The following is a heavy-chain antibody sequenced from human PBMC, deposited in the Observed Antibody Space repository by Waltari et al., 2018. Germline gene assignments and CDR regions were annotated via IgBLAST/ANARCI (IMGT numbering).Heavy chain of an antibody. D-gene: IGHD6-25*01. CDR3: TRDIPSGYDSYWFDP. CDR1: GGTFSNFA. J-gene: IGHJ5*02. V-gene: IGHV1-69*18. Sequence: QLVQSGAEVKKPGSSVKVSCKASGGTFSNFAISWVRQAPGQGLEWMGKILPIFGWQDEAPQFQGGVTITADEHDSTGTAYMELGSLSSEDTAIYYCTRDIPSGYDSYWFDPWGQGTLVTVSS. CDR2: ILPIFGWQ.